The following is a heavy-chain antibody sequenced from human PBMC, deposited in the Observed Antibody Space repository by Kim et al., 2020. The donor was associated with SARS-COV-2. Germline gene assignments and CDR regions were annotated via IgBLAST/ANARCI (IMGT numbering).Heavy chain of an antibody. Sequence: GGSLRLSCAASGFIFGNYGMHWVRRAPGEGLEWVTVISYDGSKKYYADSVKGRFTISRDNSKNTLSLLMNSLGPEDTAVYYCAKEKLVENSYYGVDVWGPGTTVIVSS. CDR3: AKEKLVENSYYGVDV. CDR1: GFIFGNYG. J-gene: IGHJ6*01. D-gene: IGHD1-26*01. CDR2: ISYDGSKK. V-gene: IGHV3-30*18.